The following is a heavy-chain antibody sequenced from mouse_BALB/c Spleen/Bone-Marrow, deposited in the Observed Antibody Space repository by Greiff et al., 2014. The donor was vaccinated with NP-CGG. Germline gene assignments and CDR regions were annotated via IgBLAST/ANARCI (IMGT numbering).Heavy chain of an antibody. CDR3: ARGVPMDY. V-gene: IGHV1-80*01. Sequence: VQLQQSGAELVRPGSSVKISCKASDYAFSSYWMNWVKQRPGQGLEWIGQIYPGDGDTNYNGKFKGKATLTADKSSSTAYMQLSSLTSEDSAVYFCARGVPMDYWGQGTSVTVSS. CDR1: DYAFSSYW. J-gene: IGHJ4*01. CDR2: IYPGDGDT.